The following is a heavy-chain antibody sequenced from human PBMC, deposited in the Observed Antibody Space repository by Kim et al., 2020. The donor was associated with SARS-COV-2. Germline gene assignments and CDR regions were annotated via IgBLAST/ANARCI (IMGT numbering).Heavy chain of an antibody. V-gene: IGHV4-34*01. CDR2: INHSGST. CDR3: ASRRLWFGELWSLGY. D-gene: IGHD3-10*01. CDR1: GGSFSGYY. J-gene: IGHJ4*02. Sequence: SETLSLTCAVYGGSFSGYYWSWIRQPPGKGLEWIGEINHSGSTNYNPSLKSRVTISVDTSKNQFSLKLSSVTAADTAVYYCASRRLWFGELWSLGYWGQGTLVTVSS.